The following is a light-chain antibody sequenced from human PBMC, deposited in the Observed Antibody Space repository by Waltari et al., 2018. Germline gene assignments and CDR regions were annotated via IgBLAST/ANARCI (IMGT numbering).Light chain of an antibody. J-gene: IGKJ4*01. V-gene: IGKV3-15*01. CDR2: GAS. CDR1: QSVSSR. CDR3: XXYDTWPLT. Sequence: EIVMTQSPATLSVSPGERATLSCRASQSVSSRLAWYQQKPGQAPRLLIYGASTRATTIPARFSGSGSGTEFTLTISSLQSEDFALYXCXXYDTWPLTFGGGTKVEIK.